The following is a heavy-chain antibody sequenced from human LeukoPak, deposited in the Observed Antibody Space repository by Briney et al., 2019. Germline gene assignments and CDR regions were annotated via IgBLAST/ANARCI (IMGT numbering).Heavy chain of an antibody. CDR1: GFIFSSYS. Sequence: PSGGSLRLSCAASGFIFSSYSMNWVRQAPGKGLEWVSYVSSSSSTIYYADSVKGRFTISRDNAKNSLYLQMHTLRAEDTAVYYCARRSWFDALDIWGQGTMVTVSS. J-gene: IGHJ3*02. CDR3: ARRSWFDALDI. D-gene: IGHD3-9*01. V-gene: IGHV3-48*04. CDR2: VSSSSSTI.